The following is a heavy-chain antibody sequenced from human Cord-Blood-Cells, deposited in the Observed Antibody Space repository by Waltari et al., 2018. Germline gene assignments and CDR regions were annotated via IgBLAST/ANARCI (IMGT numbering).Heavy chain of an antibody. CDR2: IKQDGSEK. CDR1: GFTLTSYW. Sequence: EAQLVGSGGGLVQPGGSLRLSCAASGFTLTSYWLSWVRQAPGKGLEWVANIKQDGSEKYYVDSVKGRFTISRDNAKNSLYLQMNSLRAEDTAVYYCARVLGYSGYDDAFDIWGQGTMVTVSS. J-gene: IGHJ3*02. D-gene: IGHD5-12*01. CDR3: ARVLGYSGYDDAFDI. V-gene: IGHV3-7*01.